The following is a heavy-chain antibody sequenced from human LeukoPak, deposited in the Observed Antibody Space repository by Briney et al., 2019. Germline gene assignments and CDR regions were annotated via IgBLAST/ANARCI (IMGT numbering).Heavy chain of an antibody. CDR1: GYTFTGNY. Sequence: ASVKVSCKASGYTFTGNYMHWVRQAPGQGLEWMGWIITYNGNTNYAQKFQGRVTMTTDTSTSTAYMELRSLRSDDTAVYYCAHGAMYQLDYWGQGTLVTVSS. V-gene: IGHV1-18*04. D-gene: IGHD2-2*01. CDR2: IITYNGNT. CDR3: AHGAMYQLDY. J-gene: IGHJ4*02.